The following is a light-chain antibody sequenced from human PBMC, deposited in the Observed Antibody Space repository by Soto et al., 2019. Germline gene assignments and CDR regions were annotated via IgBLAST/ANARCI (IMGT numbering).Light chain of an antibody. CDR3: SSYTISNTLVV. Sequence: QSVLTQPASVSGSPGQSITIPCTGTSSDVGGYNHVSWYQQPPGKAPKLMIYDVTNRPSGVSNRFSGSKSGNTASLTISGLQAADEADYYCSSYTISNTLVVFGGGTKLTVL. J-gene: IGLJ2*01. CDR2: DVT. CDR1: SSDVGGYNH. V-gene: IGLV2-14*03.